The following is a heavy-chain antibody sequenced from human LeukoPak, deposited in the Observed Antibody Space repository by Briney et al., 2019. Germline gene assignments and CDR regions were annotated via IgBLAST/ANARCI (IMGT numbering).Heavy chain of an antibody. D-gene: IGHD5-24*01. CDR1: GGSISSSNYY. CDR2: IYYSGST. Sequence: KPSETLSLTCTVSGGSISSSNYYWGWIRQPPGKGLEWIGNIYYSGSTFYNPSLKSRVTMSADTSMNHFSLRLNSVTAADTAVYYCAGRDGYIYPYLEYWGQGSLVTVSS. V-gene: IGHV4-39*02. J-gene: IGHJ4*02. CDR3: AGRDGYIYPYLEY.